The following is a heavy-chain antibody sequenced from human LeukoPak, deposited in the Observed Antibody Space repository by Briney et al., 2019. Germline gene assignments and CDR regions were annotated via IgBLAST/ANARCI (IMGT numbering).Heavy chain of an antibody. D-gene: IGHD6-19*01. CDR2: TYYRSKWYN. J-gene: IGHJ4*02. Sequence: QTLSVTCAISGDSVSSINGAWNWIRQSPSRSLEWLGRTYYRSKWYNEYAASMEGRITINPDTSKNQFSLQLNSVTPEDTAVYYCARDLGNTGWYTFDSWGQGTLVTVSS. V-gene: IGHV6-1*01. CDR3: ARDLGNTGWYTFDS. CDR1: GDSVSSINGA.